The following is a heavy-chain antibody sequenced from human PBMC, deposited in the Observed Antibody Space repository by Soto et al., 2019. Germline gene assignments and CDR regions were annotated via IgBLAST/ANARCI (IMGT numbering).Heavy chain of an antibody. CDR1: GGSISSYY. Sequence: SETLSLTCTVSGGSISSYYWSWIRQPAGKGLEWIGRIYTSGSTNYNPSLKSRVTMSVDTSKNQFSLKLSSVTAADTAVYYCARDRRVGATEGNWFDPWGQGTLVTVYS. J-gene: IGHJ5*02. CDR3: ARDRRVGATEGNWFDP. D-gene: IGHD1-26*01. V-gene: IGHV4-4*07. CDR2: IYTSGST.